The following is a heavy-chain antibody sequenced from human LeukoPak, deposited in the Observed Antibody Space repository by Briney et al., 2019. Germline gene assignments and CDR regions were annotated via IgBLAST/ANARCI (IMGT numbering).Heavy chain of an antibody. CDR3: TTCPTAYFYFDL. Sequence: PSETLSLTCTVSGGSISSSSYYWGWIRQPPGKGLEWIGSIHYSGSAYYNPSLKSRVTISVDTSKNQFSLRLSSVTAADTAVYYCTTCPTAYFYFDLWGRGALVTVSS. D-gene: IGHD4-17*01. CDR1: GGSISSSSYY. V-gene: IGHV4-39*01. CDR2: IHYSGSA. J-gene: IGHJ2*01.